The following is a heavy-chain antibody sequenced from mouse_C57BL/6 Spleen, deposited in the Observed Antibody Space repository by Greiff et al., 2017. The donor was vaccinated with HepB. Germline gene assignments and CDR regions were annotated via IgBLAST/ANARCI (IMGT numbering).Heavy chain of an antibody. CDR3: ARRWLPPYYAMDY. CDR2: IHPNSGST. CDR1: GYTFTSYW. J-gene: IGHJ4*01. Sequence: VQLQQPGAELVKPGASVKLSCKASGYTFTSYWMHWVKQRPGQGLEWIGMIHPNSGSTNYNEKFKSKATLTVDKSSSTAYMQLSSLTSEDSAVYYCARRWLPPYYAMDYWGQGTSVTVSS. D-gene: IGHD2-3*01. V-gene: IGHV1-64*01.